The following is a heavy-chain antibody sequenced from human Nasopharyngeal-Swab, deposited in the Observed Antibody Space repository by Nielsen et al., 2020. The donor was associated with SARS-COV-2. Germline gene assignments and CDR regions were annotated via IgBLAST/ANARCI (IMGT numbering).Heavy chain of an antibody. V-gene: IGHV4-59*01. Sequence: SETLSLTCNVSGGPIRDYIWSWTRQPPGKGLEWIGYVYSTGSTDYNPSLQSRLTISVDTSKNQFSLKLSSVTAGDTAVYYCARSPSGWLGLIDFWGQGTLVTVSS. CDR3: ARSPSGWLGLIDF. J-gene: IGHJ4*02. D-gene: IGHD6-19*01. CDR2: VYSTGST. CDR1: GGPIRDYI.